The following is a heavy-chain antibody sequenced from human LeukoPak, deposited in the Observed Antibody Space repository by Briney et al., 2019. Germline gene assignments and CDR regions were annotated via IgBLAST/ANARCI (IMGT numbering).Heavy chain of an antibody. J-gene: IGHJ4*02. D-gene: IGHD3-10*01. Sequence: PSETLSLTCTVSGGSISSYYWSWIRQPAGKGLEWIGRIYTGGSTNYNPSLKSRVTMSVDTSKNQFSLRLSSVTAADTAVYYCARDFYYYGSGIYFDYWGQGTLVTVSS. V-gene: IGHV4-4*07. CDR2: IYTGGST. CDR1: GGSISSYY. CDR3: ARDFYYYGSGIYFDY.